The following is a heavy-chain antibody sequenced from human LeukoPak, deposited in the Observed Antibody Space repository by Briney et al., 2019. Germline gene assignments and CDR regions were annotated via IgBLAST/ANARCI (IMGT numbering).Heavy chain of an antibody. CDR3: ARYSSSWYAYYMDV. CDR2: INSDGSTT. Sequence: GGSLRLSCAASGFTFSSYWMHWVRQAPGKGLVWVSGINSDGSTTTYADSVKGRFTISRDNAKNSLYLQMNSLRAEDTAVYYCARYSSSWYAYYMDVWGKGTTVTASS. V-gene: IGHV3-74*01. CDR1: GFTFSSYW. D-gene: IGHD6-13*01. J-gene: IGHJ6*03.